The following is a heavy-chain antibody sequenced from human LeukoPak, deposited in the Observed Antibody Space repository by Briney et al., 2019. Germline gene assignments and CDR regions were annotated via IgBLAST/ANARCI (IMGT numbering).Heavy chain of an antibody. CDR3: ARTPYSSSWVPFDY. CDR2: IYYSGST. J-gene: IGHJ4*02. CDR1: GGSISSYY. Sequence: PSETLSFTGTVSGGSISSYYWSWIRQPPGKGLEWIGYIYYSGSTNYNPSLKSRVTISVDTSKNQFSLKLSSVTAADTAVYYCARTPYSSSWVPFDYWGQGTLVTVSS. D-gene: IGHD6-6*01. V-gene: IGHV4-59*01.